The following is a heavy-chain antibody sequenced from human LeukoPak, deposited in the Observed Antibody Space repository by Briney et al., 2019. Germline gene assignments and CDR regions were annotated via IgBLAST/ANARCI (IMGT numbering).Heavy chain of an antibody. Sequence: GGSLRLSCAASGFTFSNAWMSWVRQAPGKGLEWVAVISYDGSNKYYADSVKGRFTISRDNSKNTLYLQMNSLRAEDTAVYYCARDSERITMVRGAFDIWGQGTMVTVSS. D-gene: IGHD3-10*01. V-gene: IGHV3-30-3*01. CDR1: GFTFSNAW. CDR2: ISYDGSNK. J-gene: IGHJ3*02. CDR3: ARDSERITMVRGAFDI.